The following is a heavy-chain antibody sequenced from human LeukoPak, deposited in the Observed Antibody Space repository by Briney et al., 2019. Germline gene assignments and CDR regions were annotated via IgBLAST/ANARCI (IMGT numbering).Heavy chain of an antibody. Sequence: ASVKVSCKASGYSFTGHYMHWVRQAPGQGLEWMGWINPNSGGTNYAQKFQGRVTMTRDTSISTAYMELSRLRSDDTAVYYCARESTDYDSSGYYYYYYMDVWGKGTTVTVSS. CDR2: INPNSGGT. CDR1: GYSFTGHY. J-gene: IGHJ6*03. D-gene: IGHD3-22*01. CDR3: ARESTDYDSSGYYYYYYMDV. V-gene: IGHV1-2*02.